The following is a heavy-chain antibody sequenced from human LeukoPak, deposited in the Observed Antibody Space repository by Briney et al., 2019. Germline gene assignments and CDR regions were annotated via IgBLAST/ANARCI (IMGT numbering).Heavy chain of an antibody. V-gene: IGHV3-21*06. D-gene: IGHD5-12*01. J-gene: IGHJ3*02. CDR3: ARDYLYSGYDAFDI. Sequence: GGSLRLSCTVSGFTFSSYSMNWVRQAPGKGLEWVSAISNNSIYTDYADSFTSRFTISRDNAKNSLYLQMYTLGAEHTAVYYCARDYLYSGYDAFDIWGQGTMLTVAS. CDR1: GFTFSSYS. CDR2: ISNNSIYT.